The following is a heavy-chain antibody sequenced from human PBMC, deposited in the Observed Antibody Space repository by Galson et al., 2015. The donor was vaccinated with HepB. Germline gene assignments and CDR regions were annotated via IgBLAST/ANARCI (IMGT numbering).Heavy chain of an antibody. Sequence: SVKVSCKASGGTFSNSAFSWVRQAPGQGLEWMGGIIPMFGTTNSAQKFQDRVTITADESTSTANMELSSLRSEDTAVYYCAASSIREPSVVNHYYAMDVWGPGTTIIVSS. CDR2: IIPMFGTT. J-gene: IGHJ6*02. CDR3: AASSIREPSVVNHYYAMDV. V-gene: IGHV1-69*13. CDR1: GGTFSNSA. D-gene: IGHD1-14*01.